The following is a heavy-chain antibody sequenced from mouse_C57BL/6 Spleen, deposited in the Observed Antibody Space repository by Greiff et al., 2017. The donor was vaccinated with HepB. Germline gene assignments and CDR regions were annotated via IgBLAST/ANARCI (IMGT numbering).Heavy chain of an antibody. D-gene: IGHD3-2*02. V-gene: IGHV1-82*01. CDR3: AREQLRLQGYFDY. Sequence: VQLQQSGPELVKPGASVKISCKASGYAFSSSWMNWVKQRPGKGLEWIGRIYPGDGDTNYNGKFKGKATLTADKSSSTAYMQLSSLTSEDSAVYFCAREQLRLQGYFDYWGQGTTLTVSS. J-gene: IGHJ2*01. CDR2: IYPGDGDT. CDR1: GYAFSSSW.